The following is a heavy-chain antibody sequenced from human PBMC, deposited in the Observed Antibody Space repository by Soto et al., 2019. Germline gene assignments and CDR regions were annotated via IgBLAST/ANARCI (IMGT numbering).Heavy chain of an antibody. CDR1: GFTFSSYG. CDR3: ARGARVVGDYLFPGSNWFDP. V-gene: IGHV3-33*01. CDR2: IWYDGSNK. Sequence: GGSLRLSCAASGFTFSSYGMHWVRQAPGKGLEWVAVIWYDGSNKYYADSVKGRFTISRDNSKNTLYLQMNSLRAEDTAVYYCARGARVVGDYLFPGSNWFDPWGQGTLVTVSS. D-gene: IGHD4-17*01. J-gene: IGHJ5*02.